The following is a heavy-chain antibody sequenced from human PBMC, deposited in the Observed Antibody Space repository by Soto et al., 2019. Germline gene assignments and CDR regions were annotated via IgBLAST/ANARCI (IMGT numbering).Heavy chain of an antibody. V-gene: IGHV4-59*01. D-gene: IGHD3-10*01. CDR3: ATFGELPYDAFDI. CDR2: IYYSGST. Sequence: SETLSLTCTVSGGSISSYYWSWIRQPPGKGLEWIGYIYYSGSTNYNPSLKSRVTISVDTSKNQFSLKLSSVTAADTAVYYCATFGELPYDAFDIWGQGTIVTVSS. J-gene: IGHJ3*02. CDR1: GGSISSYY.